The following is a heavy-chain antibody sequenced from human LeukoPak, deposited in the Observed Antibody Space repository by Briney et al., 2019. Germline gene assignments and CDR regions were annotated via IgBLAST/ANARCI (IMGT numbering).Heavy chain of an antibody. D-gene: IGHD6-6*01. Sequence: GGSLRLSCAASGFTFSSYWMHWVRQAPAKGLVGVSRINSDGSSTSYADSVKGRFTISRDNAKNTLYLQMNSLRAEDTAVYYCARRSMSYFDYWGQGTLVTVSS. CDR3: ARRSMSYFDY. CDR1: GFTFSSYW. V-gene: IGHV3-74*01. J-gene: IGHJ4*02. CDR2: INSDGSST.